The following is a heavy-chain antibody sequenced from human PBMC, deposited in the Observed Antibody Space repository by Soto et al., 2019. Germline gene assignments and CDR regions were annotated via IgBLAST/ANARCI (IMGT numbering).Heavy chain of an antibody. CDR1: GDSVSSNSAA. CDR2: TYYRSKWYN. J-gene: IGHJ5*02. Sequence: SQTLSLTCAISGDSVSSNSAAWNWIRQSPSRGLEWLGRTYYRSKWYNDYAVSVKSRITINPDTSKNQFSLQLNSVTPEDTAVYYCARDTSYYDFWSGYSGGRGLDPWGQGTLVTVSS. V-gene: IGHV6-1*01. D-gene: IGHD3-3*01. CDR3: ARDTSYYDFWSGYSGGRGLDP.